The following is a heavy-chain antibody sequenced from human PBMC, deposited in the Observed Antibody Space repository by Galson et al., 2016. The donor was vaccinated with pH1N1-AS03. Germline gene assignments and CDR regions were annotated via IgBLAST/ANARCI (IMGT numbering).Heavy chain of an antibody. Sequence: SVKVSCKPSGYTFTTYASHLVRQAPGQPLEGMGRINVGNCNTKYSQNFQGRVTITRDTFASTAYMELSSLRSEDTAVYYCDSEGQQLLPFDYWGQGTLVTVSS. V-gene: IGHV1-3*01. CDR2: INVGNCNT. J-gene: IGHJ4*02. CDR1: GYTFTTYA. D-gene: IGHD4-11*01. CDR3: DSEGQQLLPFDY.